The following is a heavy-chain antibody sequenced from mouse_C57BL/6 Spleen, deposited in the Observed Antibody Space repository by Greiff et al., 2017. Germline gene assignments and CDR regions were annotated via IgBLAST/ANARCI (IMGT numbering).Heavy chain of an antibody. V-gene: IGHV5-4*01. D-gene: IGHD2-2*01. CDR3: ARGGYDVAWFAY. Sequence: GQLVESGGGLVKPGGSLKLFCAASGFTFSSHAMSWVRQTPEKRPEWVATISYGGSYTYFPDNVKGRFTISRDNAKNNPYLKMSHLKSDDTAMDYCARGGYDVAWFAYWGQGTLVTVSA. CDR2: ISYGGSYT. CDR1: GFTFSSHA. J-gene: IGHJ3*01.